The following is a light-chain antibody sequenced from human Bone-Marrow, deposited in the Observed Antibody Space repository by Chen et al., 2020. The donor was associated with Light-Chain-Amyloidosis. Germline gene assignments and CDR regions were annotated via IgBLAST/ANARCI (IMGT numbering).Light chain of an antibody. CDR3: QVWDRSSDRPV. CDR1: NIGSTS. V-gene: IGLV3-21*02. CDR2: DDS. J-gene: IGLJ3*02. Sequence: SYVLTQPSSVSVAPGQTATIACGGNNIGSTSVHWYQQTPGQAALLVVYDDSDRPSGIPERLSGCNARNTATLTISRVEAGDEADYYCQVWDRSSDRPVFGGGTKLTVL.